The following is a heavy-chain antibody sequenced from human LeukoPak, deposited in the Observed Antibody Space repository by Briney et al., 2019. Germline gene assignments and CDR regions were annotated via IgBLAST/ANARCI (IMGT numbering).Heavy chain of an antibody. CDR3: ARVGRDYYDRSGYYPIDY. Sequence: PGGSLRLSCAASGFTFSSYGMHWVRQAPGKGLEWVAVIWYDGSNKYYADSVKGRFTISRDNSKSRLYLQMNSLRAEDTAVYYCARVGRDYYDRSGYYPIDYWGQGALVTVSS. CDR1: GFTFSSYG. D-gene: IGHD3-22*01. J-gene: IGHJ4*02. V-gene: IGHV3-33*01. CDR2: IWYDGSNK.